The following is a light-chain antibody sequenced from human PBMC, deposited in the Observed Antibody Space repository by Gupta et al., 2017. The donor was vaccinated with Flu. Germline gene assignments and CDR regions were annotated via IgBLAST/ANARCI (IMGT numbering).Light chain of an antibody. CDR1: SSDVGGYKY. J-gene: IGLJ2*01. CDR2: EVS. V-gene: IGLV2-14*01. Sequence: QSALTQPASVSGSPGQSITISCTGTSSDVGGYKYVSWYQQHPDKAPTLIIYEVSNRPSGVSARFSGSKSGNTASLTISGLRAEDEADYYCSSYTTNAVVFGGGTKLTVV. CDR3: SSYTTNAVV.